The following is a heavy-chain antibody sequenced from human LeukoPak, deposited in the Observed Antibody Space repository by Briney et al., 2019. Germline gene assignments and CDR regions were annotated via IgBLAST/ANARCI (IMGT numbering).Heavy chain of an antibody. Sequence: PETLSLTSTVSGGSTSSYYWRCIRQRAGEGLEWIGRIYTSGSTNYNPSLKSRVTMSVDTSKNQFSLKLSAVTAADTAVYYCARPHSGGWYYFDYWGQGTLVTVSS. V-gene: IGHV4-4*07. CDR1: GGSTSSYY. D-gene: IGHD6-19*01. CDR3: ARPHSGGWYYFDY. CDR2: IYTSGST. J-gene: IGHJ4*02.